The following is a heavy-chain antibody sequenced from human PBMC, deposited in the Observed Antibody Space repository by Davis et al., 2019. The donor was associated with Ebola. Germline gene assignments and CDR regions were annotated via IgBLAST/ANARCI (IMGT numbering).Heavy chain of an antibody. D-gene: IGHD2-2*01. J-gene: IGHJ4*02. CDR1: GYTFTGYY. Sequence: ASVKVSCKASGYTFTGYYMHWVRQAPGQGLEWMGWINPNTGGTNYAQKFQGRVTMTRDTSINTVYMELISLKSDDTAVYYCARAYCSSTNCPPGGYWGQGTLVTVSS. CDR3: ARAYCSSTNCPPGGY. V-gene: IGHV1-2*02. CDR2: INPNTGGT.